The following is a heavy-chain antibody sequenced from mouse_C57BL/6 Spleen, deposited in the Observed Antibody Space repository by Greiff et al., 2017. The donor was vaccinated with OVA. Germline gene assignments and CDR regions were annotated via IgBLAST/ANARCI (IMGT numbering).Heavy chain of an antibody. V-gene: IGHV1-61*01. J-gene: IGHJ1*03. CDR3: ARNEYYGSSYWYFDV. CDR2: IYPSDSET. D-gene: IGHD1-1*01. CDR1: GYTLTSYW. Sequence: QVQLQQPGAELVRPGSSVKLSCKASGYTLTSYWMDWVKQRPGQGLEWIGNIYPSDSETHYNQKFKDKATLTVDKSSSTAYMQLSSLTSEDSAVYYCARNEYYGSSYWYFDVWGTGTTVTVSS.